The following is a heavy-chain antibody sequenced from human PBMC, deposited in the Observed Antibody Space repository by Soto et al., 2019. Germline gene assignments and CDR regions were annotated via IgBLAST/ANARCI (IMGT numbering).Heavy chain of an antibody. J-gene: IGHJ4*02. Sequence: EVQLVESGGGLVQPGGSLRLSCAASGFTFSSNWMHWVRRVPGKGLVWVSRINTDGSATNYADSVKGRFTISRDNAKNTLSLQMNSLRVEDTALYYCARDGEGYWGQGTLVTVSS. CDR1: GFTFSSNW. CDR3: ARDGEGY. V-gene: IGHV3-74*01. D-gene: IGHD2-21*01. CDR2: INTDGSAT.